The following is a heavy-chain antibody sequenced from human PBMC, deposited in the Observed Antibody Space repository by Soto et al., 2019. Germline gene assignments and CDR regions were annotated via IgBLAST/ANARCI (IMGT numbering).Heavy chain of an antibody. CDR1: GGSVSSGSYY. CDR3: ARDHPTYDYVCGSHRYTRGAFDI. V-gene: IGHV4-61*01. D-gene: IGHD3-16*02. J-gene: IGHJ3*02. CDR2: IYYSGST. Sequence: QVQLQESGPGLVKPSETQSLTCTVSGGSVSSGSYYWSWIRQPPGKGLEWIGYIYYSGSTNYNPSLKSRVTISVDTSKNQFSLKLSSVTAADTAVYYCARDHPTYDYVCGSHRYTRGAFDIWGQGTMVTVSS.